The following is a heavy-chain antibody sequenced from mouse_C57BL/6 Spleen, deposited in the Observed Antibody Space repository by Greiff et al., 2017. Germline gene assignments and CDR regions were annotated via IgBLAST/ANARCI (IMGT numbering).Heavy chain of an antibody. V-gene: IGHV1-82*01. J-gene: IGHJ3*01. Sequence: VQLQQSGPELVKPGASVKISCKASGYAFSSSWMNWVKQRPGKGLEWIGRIYPGDGDTNYNGKFKGKATLTADKSSSTAYMQLSSLTSEYSAVYFCATAPPWFAYWGQGTLVTVSA. CDR2: IYPGDGDT. CDR3: ATAPPWFAY. CDR1: GYAFSSSW.